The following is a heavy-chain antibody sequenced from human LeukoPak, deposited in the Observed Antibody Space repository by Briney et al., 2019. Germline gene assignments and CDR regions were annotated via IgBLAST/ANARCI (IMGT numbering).Heavy chain of an antibody. V-gene: IGHV3-23*01. CDR1: GFTFSSYA. Sequence: GGSLRLSCAASGFTFSSYAMSWVRQAPGKGLEWVSAISGSGSSTYYADSVKGRFTISRDDSKNTLYLQMNSLRAEDTAVYYCAKGFRLGELSSPFDYWGQGTLVTVSS. D-gene: IGHD3-16*02. J-gene: IGHJ4*02. CDR3: AKGFRLGELSSPFDY. CDR2: ISGSGSST.